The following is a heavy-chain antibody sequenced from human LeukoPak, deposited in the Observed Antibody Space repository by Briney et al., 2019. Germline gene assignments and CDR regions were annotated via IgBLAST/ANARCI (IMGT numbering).Heavy chain of an antibody. Sequence: ASVKDSRKVSGYTPTELFMHCVRQPPGKGFGCMGGFDPEDGETIYAQKFQGRVTMTEDTSTDTAYMELSSLRSEDTAVYYCATYSKLYESGRLVFGHWGQGTLVTVSS. V-gene: IGHV1-24*01. CDR2: FDPEDGET. D-gene: IGHD3-9*01. CDR1: GYTPTELF. J-gene: IGHJ4*02. CDR3: ATYSKLYESGRLVFGH.